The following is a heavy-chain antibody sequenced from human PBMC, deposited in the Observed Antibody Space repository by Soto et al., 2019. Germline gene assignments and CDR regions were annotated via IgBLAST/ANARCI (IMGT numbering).Heavy chain of an antibody. CDR3: ARPHCRY. CDR2: IYYSGST. D-gene: IGHD2-21*01. Sequence: SETLCLTCTVSGGSLSSYYWSWIRQPPGKGLEWIGYIYYSGSTNYNPSLKSRVTISVDTSKNQFSLKLSSVTAADTAVYNCARPHCRYWGQGTLITVSS. V-gene: IGHV4-59*01. J-gene: IGHJ4*02. CDR1: GGSLSSYY.